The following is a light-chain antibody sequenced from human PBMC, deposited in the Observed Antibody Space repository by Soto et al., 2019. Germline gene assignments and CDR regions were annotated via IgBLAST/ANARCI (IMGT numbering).Light chain of an antibody. CDR1: QRISRN. CDR3: QQYNNWPPWT. Sequence: EIVMAQSPATLSVSPWESAALSCVASQRISRNLAWYQQKPGQAPRLLIYDASTRATAIPARFSGSGSETEFTLTISSLQSEDSAVYYCQQYNNWPPWTFGQGTKVDI. CDR2: DAS. V-gene: IGKV3-15*01. J-gene: IGKJ1*01.